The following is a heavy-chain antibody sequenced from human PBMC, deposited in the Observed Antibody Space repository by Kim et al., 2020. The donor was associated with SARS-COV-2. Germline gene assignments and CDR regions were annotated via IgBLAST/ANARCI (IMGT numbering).Heavy chain of an antibody. CDR2: ISYDGSNK. CDR3: ARAPCSRLRGVIYSYYG. V-gene: IGHV3-30-3*01. CDR1: GFTFSSCA. D-gene: IGHD3-10*01. Sequence: GGSLRLSCAASGFTFSSCAMHWVRQAPGKGLEWVAVISYDGSNKYYADSVKGRFTISRDNSKNTLYLQMNSLSAEDTAPYYCARAPCSRLRGVIYSYYG. J-gene: IGHJ6*01.